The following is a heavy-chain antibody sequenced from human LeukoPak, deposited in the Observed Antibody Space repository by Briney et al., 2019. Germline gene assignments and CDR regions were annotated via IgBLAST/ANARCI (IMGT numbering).Heavy chain of an antibody. CDR3: ARGRGYCSGGSCYSGFWFDP. V-gene: IGHV4-59*12. D-gene: IGHD2-15*01. CDR1: GGSISSYY. Sequence: SETLSLTCTVSGGSISSYYWSWIRQPPGKGLEWIGYIYYSGSTNYNPSLKSRVTISVDTSKNQFTLKLSSVTAADTAVYYCARGRGYCSGGSCYSGFWFDPWGQGTLVTVSS. CDR2: IYYSGST. J-gene: IGHJ5*02.